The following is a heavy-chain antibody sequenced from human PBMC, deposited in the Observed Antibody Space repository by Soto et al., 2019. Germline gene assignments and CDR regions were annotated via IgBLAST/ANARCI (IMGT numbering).Heavy chain of an antibody. D-gene: IGHD1-1*01. CDR1: GQSFSGHS. CDR3: ARGSGIVALPGELEDVNYDY. V-gene: IGHV4-34*01. Sequence: QVQLQQWGAGLVKPSETLSLSCAVYGQSFSGHSWAWIRQPPGKGLEWIGEINESGSTYYNPSLKSRVTISTETSKTQFSLKLSSVSAADTAAYFCARGSGIVALPGELEDVNYDYWGQGTLVNVSS. J-gene: IGHJ4*02. CDR2: INESGST.